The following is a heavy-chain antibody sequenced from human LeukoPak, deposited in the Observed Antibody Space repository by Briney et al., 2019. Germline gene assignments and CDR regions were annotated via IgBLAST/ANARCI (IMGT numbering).Heavy chain of an antibody. CDR3: FARPAARGGFDP. J-gene: IGHJ5*02. D-gene: IGHD2-2*01. CDR1: GYSFTSYW. Sequence: PGESRKISCKGSGYSFTSYWIGWVRRLPGKGLEWMGIIYPGESDTRYSPSFQGQVTISADKSISSAYLQWSSLKASDTAMYYCFARPAARGGFDPWGQGTLVTASS. CDR2: IYPGESDT. V-gene: IGHV5-51*01.